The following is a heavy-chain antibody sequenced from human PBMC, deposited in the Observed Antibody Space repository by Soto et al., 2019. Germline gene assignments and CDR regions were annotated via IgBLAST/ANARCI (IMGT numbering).Heavy chain of an antibody. J-gene: IGHJ6*02. Sequence: QVQLQQWGAGLLKPSETLSLTCAVYGGSFSGYYWSWIRQPPGKGLEWIGEINHSGSTNYNPSLKRRVTISVDTSKNQFSLKLSSVTAADTAVYYCARGPTGRIAAVYRYGMDVWGQGTTVTVSS. V-gene: IGHV4-34*01. CDR3: ARGPTGRIAAVYRYGMDV. CDR1: GGSFSGYY. CDR2: INHSGST. D-gene: IGHD6-13*01.